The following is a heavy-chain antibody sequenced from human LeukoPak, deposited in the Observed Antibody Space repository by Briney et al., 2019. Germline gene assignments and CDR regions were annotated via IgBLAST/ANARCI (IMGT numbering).Heavy chain of an antibody. V-gene: IGHV3-23*01. CDR3: AKDLDYGDAPGYARHGAFDY. J-gene: IGHJ4*02. Sequence: GGSLRLSCAASGFTFSSYAMSWIRQAPGKGLEWVSGISDNGGSTYYADSVKGRFTISRDNSKNTLYLQMNSLRAEDTAVYYCAKDLDYGDAPGYARHGAFDYWGQGTLVTVSS. D-gene: IGHD4-17*01. CDR2: ISDNGGST. CDR1: GFTFSSYA.